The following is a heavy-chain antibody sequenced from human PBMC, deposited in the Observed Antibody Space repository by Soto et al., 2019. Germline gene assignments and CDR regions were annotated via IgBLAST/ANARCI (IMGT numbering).Heavy chain of an antibody. J-gene: IGHJ6*02. CDR3: ARDASADPVVGYYYGMDV. V-gene: IGHV3-30-3*01. D-gene: IGHD3-22*01. Sequence: GGSLRLSCAASGFTFSSYAMHWVRQAPGKGLEWVAVISYDGSNKYYADSVKGRFTISRDNSKNTPYLQMNSLRAEDTAVYYCARDASADPVVGYYYGMDVWGQGTTVTVSS. CDR2: ISYDGSNK. CDR1: GFTFSSYA.